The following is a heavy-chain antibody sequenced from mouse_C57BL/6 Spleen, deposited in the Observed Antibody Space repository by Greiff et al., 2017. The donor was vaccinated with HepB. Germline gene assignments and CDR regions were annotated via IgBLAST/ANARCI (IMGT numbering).Heavy chain of an antibody. CDR2: ISSGSSTI. J-gene: IGHJ1*03. CDR3: ARAYYSNYVYWYFDV. CDR1: GFTFSDYG. Sequence: EVQLVESGGGLVKPGGSLKLSCAASGFTFSDYGMHWVRQAPEKGLEWVAYISSGSSTIYYADTVKGRFTISRDNAKNTLFLQMTSLRSEDTAMYYCARAYYSNYVYWYFDVWGTGTTVTVSS. V-gene: IGHV5-17*01. D-gene: IGHD2-5*01.